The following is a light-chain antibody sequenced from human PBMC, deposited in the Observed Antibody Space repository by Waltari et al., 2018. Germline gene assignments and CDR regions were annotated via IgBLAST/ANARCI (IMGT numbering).Light chain of an antibody. J-gene: IGKJ3*01. CDR1: HSVGSH. CDR2: DAS. V-gene: IGKV3-11*01. CDR3: QQRSNWPGT. Sequence: ENVLTQSPATLSLSPGERATLSCRASHSVGSHLAWYQQKPGQAPRLLIYDASNRATDIPARFSGSGSETDFTLTISGVEPEDFAVYYCQQRSNWPGTFGPGTKVDIK.